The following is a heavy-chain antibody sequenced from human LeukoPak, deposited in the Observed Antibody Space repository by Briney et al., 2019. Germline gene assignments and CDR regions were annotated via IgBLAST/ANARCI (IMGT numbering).Heavy chain of an antibody. J-gene: IGHJ4*02. CDR2: IYTSGST. V-gene: IGHV4-61*02. CDR1: GGSISSGSYY. Sequence: SETLSLTCTVSGGSISSGSYYWNWIRQPAGKELEWIGRIYTSGSTNYTPSLKSRVTISIDTSKNQFSLKLSSVTAADTAVYYCARGKVVAGTPGQNSWDSWGQGTLVTVSS. CDR3: ARGKVVAGTPGQNSWDS. D-gene: IGHD6-19*01.